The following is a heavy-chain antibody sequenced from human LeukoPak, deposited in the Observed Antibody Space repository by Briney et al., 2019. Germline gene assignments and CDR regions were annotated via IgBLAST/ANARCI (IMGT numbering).Heavy chain of an antibody. CDR1: GFTFSDYY. CDR3: ARDSGRIAAAADGKYYYGMDV. J-gene: IGHJ6*02. Sequence: GGSLRLSCAASGFTFSDYYINWIRQAPGKGLEWVSHISSSGRLMQYADSVKGRFTISRDNSKNTLYLQMNSLRAEDTAVYYCARDSGRIAAAADGKYYYGMDVWGQGTTVTVSS. D-gene: IGHD6-13*01. V-gene: IGHV3-11*04. CDR2: ISSSGRLM.